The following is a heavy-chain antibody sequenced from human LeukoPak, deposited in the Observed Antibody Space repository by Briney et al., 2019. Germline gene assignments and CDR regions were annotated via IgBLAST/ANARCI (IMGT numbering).Heavy chain of an antibody. CDR2: IYYSGST. V-gene: IGHV4-39*01. J-gene: IGHJ4*02. Sequence: KPSETLSLTRTVSGGSISSSSHFWGWIRQPPGKGLEWIGSIYYSGSTYYNPSLKSRVTISVDTSKNQFSLKLSSVTAADTAVYYCARQYFLVLSLYYFDYWGQGSLVTVSS. CDR3: ARQYFLVLSLYYFDY. CDR1: GGSISSSSHF. D-gene: IGHD2/OR15-2a*01.